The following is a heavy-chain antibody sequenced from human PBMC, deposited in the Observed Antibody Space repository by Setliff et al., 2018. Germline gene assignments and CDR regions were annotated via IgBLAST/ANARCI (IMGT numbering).Heavy chain of an antibody. V-gene: IGHV4-59*02. Sequence: PSETLSLTCSVSGASVSSHYWDWIRQPPGKGLEWIGFISYSGITTYNVSLKSRVSISVDTSKNQLPLTLSSVTAADTAVYYCVREGYSEYFQDWGRGTLVTVSS. CDR1: GASVSSHY. CDR3: VREGYSEYFQD. D-gene: IGHD1-1*01. J-gene: IGHJ1*01. CDR2: ISYSGIT.